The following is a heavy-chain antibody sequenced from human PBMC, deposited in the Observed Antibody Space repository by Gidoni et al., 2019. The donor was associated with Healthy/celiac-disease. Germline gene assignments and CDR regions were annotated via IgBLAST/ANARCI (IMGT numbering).Heavy chain of an antibody. D-gene: IGHD2-2*02. J-gene: IGHJ6*02. Sequence: QVQLQQWGAGLLKPSETLSLTCAVYGGSFSGYYWSWIRQPPGKGLEWIGEINHSGSTNYNPSLKSRVTISVDTSKNQFSLKLSSVTAADTAVYYCARVGYCSSTSCYMGGMDVWGQGTTVTVSS. CDR1: GGSFSGYY. V-gene: IGHV4-34*01. CDR2: INHSGST. CDR3: ARVGYCSSTSCYMGGMDV.